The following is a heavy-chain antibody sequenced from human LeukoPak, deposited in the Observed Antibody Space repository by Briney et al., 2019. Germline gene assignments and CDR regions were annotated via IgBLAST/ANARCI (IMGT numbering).Heavy chain of an antibody. CDR2: IYYSGST. J-gene: IGHJ5*02. Sequence: SETLSLTCTVSGGSISSSSYYWGWIRQPPGKGLEWIGSIYYSGSTYYNPSLKSRVTISVDTSKNQFSLKLSSVTAADTAVYYCARHVVVRGIVVVVAAKPGWFDPWGQGTLVTVSS. CDR3: ARHVVVRGIVVVVAAKPGWFDP. D-gene: IGHD2-15*01. CDR1: GGSISSSSYY. V-gene: IGHV4-39*01.